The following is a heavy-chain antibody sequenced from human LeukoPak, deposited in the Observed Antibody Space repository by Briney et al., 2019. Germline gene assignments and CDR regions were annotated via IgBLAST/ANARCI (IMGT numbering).Heavy chain of an antibody. D-gene: IGHD2-2*01. Sequence: SETLSLTCAVYGGSFSGYYWSWIRQPPGKGLEWIGEINHSGSTNYNPSLKSRVTISVDTSKNQFSLKLSSVTAADTAVYYCASVLVVPAANPGYYYYYMDVWGKGTTVTVSS. J-gene: IGHJ6*03. V-gene: IGHV4-34*01. CDR3: ASVLVVPAANPGYYYYYMDV. CDR2: INHSGST. CDR1: GGSFSGYY.